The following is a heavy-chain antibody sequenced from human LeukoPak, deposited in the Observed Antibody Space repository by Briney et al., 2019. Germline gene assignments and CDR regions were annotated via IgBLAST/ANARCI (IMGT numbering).Heavy chain of an antibody. Sequence: PSETLSLTCTVSGGSISSGSYYWNWIRQPAGKGLEWIGRFYNSGRTNFNPSLKSRVTISADTSKNQFSLKVRSVTAADTAVYYCARGLRGDFWSGYSDFDYWGQGTLVTVSS. J-gene: IGHJ4*02. V-gene: IGHV4-61*02. CDR1: GGSISSGSYY. CDR2: FYNSGRT. CDR3: ARGLRGDFWSGYSDFDY. D-gene: IGHD3-3*01.